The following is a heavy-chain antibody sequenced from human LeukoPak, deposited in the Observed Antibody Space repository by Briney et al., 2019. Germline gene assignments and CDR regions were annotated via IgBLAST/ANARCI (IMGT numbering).Heavy chain of an antibody. D-gene: IGHD6-6*01. J-gene: IGHJ6*02. CDR2: ISAYNGNT. CDR3: ARDTDSSSSYYYYGMDV. Sequence: ASVKVSCKASGYTFTSYGISWVRQAPGQGLEGMGWISAYNGNTNYAQKLQGRVTMPTDTSTRTAYMELRSLRPDDTAVYYCARDTDSSSSYYYYGMDVWGQGTTVTVSS. CDR1: GYTFTSYG. V-gene: IGHV1-18*01.